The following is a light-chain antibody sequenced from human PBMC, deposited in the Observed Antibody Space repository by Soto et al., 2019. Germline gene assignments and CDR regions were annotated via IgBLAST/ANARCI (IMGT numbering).Light chain of an antibody. Sequence: EIVLTQSPATLSLSPGERANLSCRASQSVSNFLAWYQQKPGQAPRLLIYDASTRATGIPARFRGSGSGTDFALTISSLEPEDFAVYYCQQRRTWPPLTFGGGTKVEIK. J-gene: IGKJ4*01. CDR1: QSVSNF. CDR3: QQRRTWPPLT. CDR2: DAS. V-gene: IGKV3-11*01.